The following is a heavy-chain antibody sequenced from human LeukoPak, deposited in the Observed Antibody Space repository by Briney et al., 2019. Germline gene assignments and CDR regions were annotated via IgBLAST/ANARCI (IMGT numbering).Heavy chain of an antibody. V-gene: IGHV3-53*01. CDR2: IYSSGDT. Sequence: GGSLRLSCGASGFTNYMNWVRQAPERGLEWVSTIYSSGDTYYADSVRGRFTISSDKTKTMLFLQMNSLRVEDTAIYYGARDLLEPEMAASGLRTLVTVSS. D-gene: IGHD5-24*01. CDR3: ARDLLEPEMAA. J-gene: IGHJ5*02. CDR1: GFTNY.